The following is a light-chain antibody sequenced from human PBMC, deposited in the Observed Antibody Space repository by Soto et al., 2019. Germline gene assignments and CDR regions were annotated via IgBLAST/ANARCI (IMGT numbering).Light chain of an antibody. Sequence: QSVLTQPASVSGSPGQSITISCTGTSSDVGSYNYVSWYQQHPAKAPKLMIYAVSNRPSGVSNRFSGSKSGNTASLTISGLQSEDDADYYCSSYTTSSTRVFGGGTKVTVL. V-gene: IGLV2-14*01. CDR2: AVS. CDR1: SSDVGSYNY. CDR3: SSYTTSSTRV. J-gene: IGLJ3*02.